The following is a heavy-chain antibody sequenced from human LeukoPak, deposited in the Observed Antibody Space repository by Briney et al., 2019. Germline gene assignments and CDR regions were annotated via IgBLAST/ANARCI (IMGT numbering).Heavy chain of an antibody. V-gene: IGHV1-69*05. Sequence: ASVKVSCKASGGTFSSYAISWVRQSPGQGLAWVGGIIPIFGTANYAQKFQGRVTMTRNTSISTAYMELSSLRSEDTAVYYCARGHIAVAGDFDYWGQGTLVTVSS. D-gene: IGHD6-19*01. CDR1: GGTFSSYA. J-gene: IGHJ4*02. CDR2: IIPIFGTA. CDR3: ARGHIAVAGDFDY.